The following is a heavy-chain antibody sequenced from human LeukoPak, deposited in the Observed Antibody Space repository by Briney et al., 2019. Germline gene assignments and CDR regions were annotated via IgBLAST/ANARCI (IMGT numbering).Heavy chain of an antibody. CDR1: GYSFTSYW. CDR3: ATVGYCSSTSCYGFDV. V-gene: IGHV5-51*01. D-gene: IGHD2-2*01. Sequence: GESLKISCKGSGYSFTSYWIGWVRQMPGKGLEWMGLIYPGDSDTRYSPSFQGQVTISADKSISTAYLQWSSLKASDTAMYYCATVGYCSSTSCYGFDVWGQGTTVTVSS. CDR2: IYPGDSDT. J-gene: IGHJ6*02.